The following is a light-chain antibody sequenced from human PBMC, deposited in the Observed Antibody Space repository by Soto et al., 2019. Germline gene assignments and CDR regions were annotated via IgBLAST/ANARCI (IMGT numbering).Light chain of an antibody. CDR3: LQYNNWPRT. J-gene: IGKJ1*01. Sequence: EIVMTQSPATLSVSPGERATLSCRASQSVSSNLAWYQQKPGQAPRLLIYGASTRATGIPARFSGSGSGTEFTLTFSSLQSEDFAVYYCLQYNNWPRTFGQGTKVDIK. CDR2: GAS. V-gene: IGKV3-15*01. CDR1: QSVSSN.